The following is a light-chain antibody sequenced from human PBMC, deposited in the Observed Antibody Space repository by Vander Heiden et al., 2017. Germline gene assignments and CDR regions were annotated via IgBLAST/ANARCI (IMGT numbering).Light chain of an antibody. J-gene: IGKJ4*01. Sequence: EIVFTQSPATLSLSPGERATPSCTASQSVISSLAWYAQNPGQAPMPLIYAASNPATGIPARFSGRACRPDFTLTMSSLGPEDFAVYYCQQHSNSPPLTFGAGTKVEIK. CDR1: QSVISS. CDR3: QQHSNSPPLT. V-gene: IGKV3-11*01. CDR2: AAS.